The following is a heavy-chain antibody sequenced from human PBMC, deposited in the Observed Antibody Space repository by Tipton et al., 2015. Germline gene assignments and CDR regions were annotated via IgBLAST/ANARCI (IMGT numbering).Heavy chain of an antibody. D-gene: IGHD4-11*01. V-gene: IGHV3-21*04. CDR2: ISSASSYI. Sequence: SLRLSCAASGFTFSSYSMNWVRQAPGKGLEWVSSISSASSYIYYADSVKGRFTISRDNAQNSLDLQMNSLRAEDTAVYYCAKRGTVTTGLDYWGQGTLVTVSS. CDR3: AKRGTVTTGLDY. J-gene: IGHJ4*02. CDR1: GFTFSSYS.